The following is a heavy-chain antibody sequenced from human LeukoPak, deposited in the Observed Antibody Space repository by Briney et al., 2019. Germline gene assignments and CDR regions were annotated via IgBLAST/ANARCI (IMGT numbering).Heavy chain of an antibody. CDR2: IFPGDSET. Sequence: GESLKISCKGSGYRFNAYWIAWVRQMPGKGLEWMGIIFPGDSETIYSPSFQGHITISVDKSIRTAYLQWSSLKASDSAIYYCARQMGGAGRRWFDPWGQGTLVIVSS. D-gene: IGHD3-10*01. CDR3: ARQMGGAGRRWFDP. CDR1: GYRFNAYW. V-gene: IGHV5-51*01. J-gene: IGHJ5*02.